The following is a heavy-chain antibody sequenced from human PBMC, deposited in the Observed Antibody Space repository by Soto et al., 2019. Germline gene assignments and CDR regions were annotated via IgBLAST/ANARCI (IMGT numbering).Heavy chain of an antibody. CDR1: GGTFSSYA. CDR3: ARPYRAYCGGDCYSLEG. Sequence: SVKVSCKASGGTFSSYAISWVRQAPGQGLEWMGGIIPIFGTANYAQKFQGRVTITADESTSTAYMELSSLRSEDTAVYYCARPYRAYCGGDCYSLEGWGQGTQVTVSS. J-gene: IGHJ4*02. D-gene: IGHD2-21*02. CDR2: IIPIFGTA. V-gene: IGHV1-69*13.